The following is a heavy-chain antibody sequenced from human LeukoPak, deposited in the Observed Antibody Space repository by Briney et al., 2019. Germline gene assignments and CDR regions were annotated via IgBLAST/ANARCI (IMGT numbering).Heavy chain of an antibody. D-gene: IGHD6-13*01. CDR1: GFTFSSYA. V-gene: IGHV3-30*04. CDR2: ISYDGSNK. Sequence: PGGSLRLSCAASGFTFSSYAMHWVRQAPGKGLEWVAVISYDGSNKYYADSVKGRFTISRDNSKNTLYRQMNSLRAEDTAVYYCARDIGQQLRLDYWGQGTLVTVSS. CDR3: ARDIGQQLRLDY. J-gene: IGHJ4*02.